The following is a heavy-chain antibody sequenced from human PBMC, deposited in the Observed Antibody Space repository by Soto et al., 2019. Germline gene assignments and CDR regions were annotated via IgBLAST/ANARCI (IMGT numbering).Heavy chain of an antibody. CDR2: ISSSSSTI. V-gene: IGHV3-48*01. CDR1: GFTFSSYS. Sequence: GGSLRLSCAASGFTFSSYSMNWVRQAPGKGLEWVSYISSSSSTIYYADSVKGRFTISRDNAKNSLYLQMNSLRAEDTAVYYCARVIQLFDYWGQGTLVTVSS. J-gene: IGHJ4*02. CDR3: ARVIQLFDY. D-gene: IGHD5-18*01.